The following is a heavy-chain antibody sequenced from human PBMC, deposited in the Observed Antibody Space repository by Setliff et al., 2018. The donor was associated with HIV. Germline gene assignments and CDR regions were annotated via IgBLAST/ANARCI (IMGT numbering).Heavy chain of an antibody. CDR3: AREVNWADY. CDR1: GGSLGGYY. D-gene: IGHD7-27*01. V-gene: IGHV4-34*01. Sequence: SETLSLTCAVYGGSLGGYYWSWIRQPPGKGLEWIGEVNHSGNTNYIPSLKSRVTIALDTSKNQFSLNLSSVTAADTAVYYCAREVNWADYWGQGTLVT. J-gene: IGHJ4*02. CDR2: VNHSGNT.